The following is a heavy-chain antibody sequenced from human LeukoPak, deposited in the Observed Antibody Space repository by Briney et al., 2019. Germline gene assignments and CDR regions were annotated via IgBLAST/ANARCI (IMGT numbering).Heavy chain of an antibody. CDR1: GGPFSGYY. J-gene: IGHJ4*02. D-gene: IGHD5-18*01. CDR2: INHSGST. Sequence: SETLSLTCAVYGGPFSGYYWGWIRQPPGKGLEWIGEINHSGSTNYNPSLKSRVTISVDTSKNQFSLKLSSVTAADTAVYYCARGRGQLWLLPYRTTHPYFDYWGQGTLVTVSS. V-gene: IGHV4-34*01. CDR3: ARGRGQLWLLPYRTTHPYFDY.